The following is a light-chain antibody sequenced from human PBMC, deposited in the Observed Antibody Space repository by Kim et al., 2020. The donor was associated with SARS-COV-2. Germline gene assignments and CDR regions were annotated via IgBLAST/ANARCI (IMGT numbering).Light chain of an antibody. CDR1: SSNIGSNI. Sequence: GQWVTISCSGSSSNIGSNIVNWFQQLPGPAPQLLIYTNTKRPSGVPDRFSGSKSGTSASLAISGLQSEDEADYFCASWDDRLNGMVFGGGTQLTVL. J-gene: IGLJ3*02. CDR2: TNT. V-gene: IGLV1-44*01. CDR3: ASWDDRLNGMV.